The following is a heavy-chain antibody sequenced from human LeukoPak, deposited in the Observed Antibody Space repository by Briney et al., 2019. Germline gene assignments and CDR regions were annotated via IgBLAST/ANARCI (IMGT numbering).Heavy chain of an antibody. J-gene: IGHJ4*02. V-gene: IGHV4-38-2*02. CDR3: ARDNYDILTGTHSDY. Sequence: KTSETLSLTCTVSGYSISSGYYWGWIRQPPGKGLEWIGSIYHSGSTYYNPSLKSRVTISVDTSKNQFSLKLSSVTAADTAVYYCARDNYDILTGTHSDYWGQGTLVTVS. D-gene: IGHD3-9*01. CDR2: IYHSGST. CDR1: GYSISSGYY.